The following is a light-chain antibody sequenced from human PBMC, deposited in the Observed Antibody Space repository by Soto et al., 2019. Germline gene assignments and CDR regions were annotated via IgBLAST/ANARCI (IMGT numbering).Light chain of an antibody. J-gene: IGKJ4*01. V-gene: IGKV3-20*01. CDR2: GVS. CDR1: QSVRSDY. CDR3: QQYGNSPLT. Sequence: EIMLTHSPGTLSLTPGERATLSCRASQSVRSDYFAWYQQKPGQAPRVIIFGVSTRATGIPDRFSGSGSGTDFTLTISRLEPEDFALYYCQQYGNSPLTFGGGTKVDIK.